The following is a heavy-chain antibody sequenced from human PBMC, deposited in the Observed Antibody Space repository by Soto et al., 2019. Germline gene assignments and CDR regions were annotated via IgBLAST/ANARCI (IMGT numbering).Heavy chain of an antibody. J-gene: IGHJ5*02. CDR2: MNPNSGNT. CDR3: ARLKQDYAVA. CDR1: GYTFTSYD. D-gene: IGHD3-16*01. Sequence: QVQLVQSGAEVKKPGASVKVSCKASGYTFTSYDINWVRLATGQGLEWMGWMNPNSGNTAYAQKFRGRVXIXGNTSISTAYMELSSLRSEDTAVYYCARLKQDYAVAWGQGTLVTVSS. V-gene: IGHV1-8*01.